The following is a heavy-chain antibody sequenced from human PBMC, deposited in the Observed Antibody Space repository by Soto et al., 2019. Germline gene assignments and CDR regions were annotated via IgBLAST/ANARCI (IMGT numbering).Heavy chain of an antibody. CDR1: DGKFIGYG. J-gene: IGHJ5*02. D-gene: IGHD6-6*01. CDR2: INHSGST. CDR3: AKGPSIAAVFHP. Sequence: PSQTMCVSWGVEDGKFIGYGWSWISKTPGKGLEWIGEINHSGSTNYNPSLKSRVTISVDTSKNQFSLKLSSVTAADTAVFFRAKGPSIAAVFHPWGQGTLVTVSS. V-gene: IGHV4-34*01.